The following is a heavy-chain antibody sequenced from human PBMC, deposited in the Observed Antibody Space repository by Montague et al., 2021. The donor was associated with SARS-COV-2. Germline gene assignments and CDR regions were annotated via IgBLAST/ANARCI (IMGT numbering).Heavy chain of an antibody. J-gene: IGHJ6*02. CDR1: GFTFGDYA. CDR3: AKGAAKTFYYNGMDV. Sequence: SLRLSCAASGFTFGDYALHWVRQAPGKGLEWVSVISWNSGYIDYAGSVKGRFTISRDNDKNSLYLEMNSLSAEDTALYYCAKGAAKTFYYNGMDVWGQGTTVTVSS. CDR2: ISWNSGYI. D-gene: IGHD6-25*01. V-gene: IGHV3-9*01.